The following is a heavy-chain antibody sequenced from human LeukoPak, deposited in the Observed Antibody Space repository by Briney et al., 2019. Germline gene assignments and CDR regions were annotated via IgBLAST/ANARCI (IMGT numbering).Heavy chain of an antibody. CDR3: ARDSTYYYASGSSGPHYFDY. V-gene: IGHV3-30*01. CDR1: GFTFGSYA. J-gene: IGHJ4*02. Sequence: QPGGSLRLSCAASGFTFGSYAMHWVRQAPGKGLEWVAVISYDGGITNYADSVKGRFTISRDNSKNTLYLQLNSLRAEDAAVYYCARDSTYYYASGSSGPHYFDYWGQGTLVTVSS. CDR2: ISYDGGIT. D-gene: IGHD3-10*01.